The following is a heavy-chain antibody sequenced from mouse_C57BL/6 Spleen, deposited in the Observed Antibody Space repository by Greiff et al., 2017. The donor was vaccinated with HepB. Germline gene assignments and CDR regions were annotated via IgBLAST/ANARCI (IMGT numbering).Heavy chain of an antibody. D-gene: IGHD1-1*01. J-gene: IGHJ4*01. CDR3: ARSGSSYYYGSSLSYAMDY. CDR2: IHPNSGST. Sequence: QVQLQQPGAELVKPGASVKLSCKASGYTFTSYRMHWVKQRPGQGLEWIGMIHPNSGSTNYNEKFKSKATLTVDKSSSTAYMQLSSLTSEDSAVYYCARSGSSYYYGSSLSYAMDYWGQGTSVTVSS. V-gene: IGHV1-64*01. CDR1: GYTFTSYR.